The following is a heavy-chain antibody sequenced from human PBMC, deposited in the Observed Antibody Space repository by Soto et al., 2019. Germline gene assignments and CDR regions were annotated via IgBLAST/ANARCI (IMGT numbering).Heavy chain of an antibody. CDR1: GGSISSSSYY. Sequence: SETLSLTCTASGGSISSSSYYWGWIRQPPGKGLEWIGSIYYSGSTYYNPSLKSRVTISVDTSKNQFSLKLSSVTAADTAVYYCARNPRDGYNYFDYWGQGTLVTVSS. CDR2: IYYSGST. V-gene: IGHV4-39*01. CDR3: ARNPRDGYNYFDY. D-gene: IGHD5-12*01. J-gene: IGHJ4*02.